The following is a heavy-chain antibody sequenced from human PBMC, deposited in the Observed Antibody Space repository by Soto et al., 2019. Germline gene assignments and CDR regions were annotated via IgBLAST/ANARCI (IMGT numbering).Heavy chain of an antibody. CDR3: ARHAIDYDYIWGSSTLFDI. J-gene: IGHJ3*02. V-gene: IGHV4-59*08. CDR1: GGSISSYY. D-gene: IGHD3-16*01. Sequence: QVQLQESGPGLVKPSETLSLTCTVSGGSISSYYWSWIRQPPGKGLEWIGYIYYSGSTNYNPSLKIRVTISVDTSKNQFSLKLSSVTAADTAVYYCARHAIDYDYIWGSSTLFDIWGQGTMVTVSS. CDR2: IYYSGST.